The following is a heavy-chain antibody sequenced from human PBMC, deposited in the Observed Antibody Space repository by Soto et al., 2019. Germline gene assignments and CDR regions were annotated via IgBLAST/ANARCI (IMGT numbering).Heavy chain of an antibody. CDR3: ARGNCSGGSCYSFGVYYMDV. CDR1: GYTFTGYY. J-gene: IGHJ6*03. V-gene: IGHV1-2*04. Sequence: ASVKVSCKASGYTFTGYYMHWVRQAPGQGLEWMGWINPNSGGTNYAQKFQGWVTMTRDTSISTAYMELSRLRSDDTAVYYCARGNCSGGSCYSFGVYYMDVWGKGTTVTVSS. D-gene: IGHD2-15*01. CDR2: INPNSGGT.